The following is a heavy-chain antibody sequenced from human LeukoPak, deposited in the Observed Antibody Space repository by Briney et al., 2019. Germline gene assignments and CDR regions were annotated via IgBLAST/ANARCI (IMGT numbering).Heavy chain of an antibody. CDR1: GFTFSFSG. Sequence: GGSLRLSCAASGFTFSFSGMYWVRQAPGKGLEWVAVIWYDGSNKYYADSVKGRFTISRDNSKNTLYLQMNSLRAEDTAVYYCARALGYYDSSGYYLEPYFDYWGQGTLVTVSS. D-gene: IGHD3-22*01. V-gene: IGHV3-33*08. CDR2: IWYDGSNK. J-gene: IGHJ4*02. CDR3: ARALGYYDSSGYYLEPYFDY.